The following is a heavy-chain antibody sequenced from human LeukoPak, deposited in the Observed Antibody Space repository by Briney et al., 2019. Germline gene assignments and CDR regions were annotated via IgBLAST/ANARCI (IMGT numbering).Heavy chain of an antibody. V-gene: IGHV3-30*02. CDR1: GFTFSSYG. CDR2: IRNDGTTK. D-gene: IGHD6-13*01. CDR3: AKDEIFGSSWTFDY. Sequence: PGESLRLSCAASGFTFSSYGMHWVRQAPGKGLEWVAFIRNDGTTKYYADSLKGRFTISRDNSKNTLYLQMNSLRAEDTAVYYCAKDEIFGSSWTFDYWGQGTLVTVSS. J-gene: IGHJ4*02.